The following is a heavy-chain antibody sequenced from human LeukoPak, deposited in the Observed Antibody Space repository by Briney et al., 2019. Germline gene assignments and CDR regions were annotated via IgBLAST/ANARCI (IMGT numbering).Heavy chain of an antibody. CDR2: INPNSGDT. Sequence: GASVKVSCKASGYTFTGYYMHWVRRAPGQGLEWMGWINPNSGDTNYAQKFQGRVTMTRDTSISTVYMELSRLKSDDTAVYYCARDRTMVRGNWFDPWGQGTLVTVSS. CDR3: ARDRTMVRGNWFDP. D-gene: IGHD3-10*01. V-gene: IGHV1-2*02. CDR1: GYTFTGYY. J-gene: IGHJ5*02.